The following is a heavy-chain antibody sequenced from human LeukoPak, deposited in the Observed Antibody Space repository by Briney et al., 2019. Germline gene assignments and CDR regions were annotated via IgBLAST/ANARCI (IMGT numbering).Heavy chain of an antibody. Sequence: SQTLSLTCTVSGGSISSGSYYWSWIRQPAGKGLEWIGRIYTSGSTNYNPSLKSRVTISVDTSKNQFSLKLSSVTAADTAVYYCARGSRRIGGALDYWGQGTLVTVSS. D-gene: IGHD2-15*01. J-gene: IGHJ4*02. CDR1: GGSISSGSYY. CDR2: IYTSGST. CDR3: ARGSRRIGGALDY. V-gene: IGHV4-61*02.